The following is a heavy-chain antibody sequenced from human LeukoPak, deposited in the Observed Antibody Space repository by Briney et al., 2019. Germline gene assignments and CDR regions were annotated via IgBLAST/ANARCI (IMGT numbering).Heavy chain of an antibody. V-gene: IGHV3-23*01. Sequence: GGSLRLSCAASGFTFSSYDMSWVRQAPGKGLEWVSGVSGSDFSTYYADSVKGRFTISRDNSKNTLYLQMNSLRAEDTAVYYCARRAGAYSHPYDYWGQGTLVTVSS. J-gene: IGHJ4*02. CDR3: ARRAGAYSHPYDY. D-gene: IGHD4/OR15-4a*01. CDR2: VSGSDFST. CDR1: GFTFSSYD.